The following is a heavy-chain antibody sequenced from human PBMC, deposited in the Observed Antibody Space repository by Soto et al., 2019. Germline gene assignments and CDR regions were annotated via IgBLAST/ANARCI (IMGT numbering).Heavy chain of an antibody. D-gene: IGHD3-10*01. CDR3: ARFRGSYGMDV. V-gene: IGHV1-69*02. CDR2: IIPILGIA. Sequence: QVQLVQSGAEVKKPGSSVKVSCKASGGTFSSYTISWVRQAPGQGLEWMGRIIPILGIANYAQKFQCRVTNTADKSTSTAYIELSSLRSEDTAVYYCARFRGSYGMDVWGQGTTVTVSS. CDR1: GGTFSSYT. J-gene: IGHJ6*02.